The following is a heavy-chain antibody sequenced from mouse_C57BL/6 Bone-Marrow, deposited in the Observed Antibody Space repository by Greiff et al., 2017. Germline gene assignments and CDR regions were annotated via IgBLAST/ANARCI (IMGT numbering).Heavy chain of an antibody. CDR1: GYTFTDYN. CDR3: ARGLYYSNYRAMDY. V-gene: IGHV1-18*01. D-gene: IGHD2-5*01. Sequence: EVQLQQSGPELVKPGASVKIPCKASGYTFTDYNMDWVKQSHGKSLEWIGDINPNHGGTIYNQKFKGKATLTVDKSSSTAYIELRSLTYEETAVYYCARGLYYSNYRAMDYWGQGTAVTVSA. CDR2: INPNHGGT. J-gene: IGHJ4*01.